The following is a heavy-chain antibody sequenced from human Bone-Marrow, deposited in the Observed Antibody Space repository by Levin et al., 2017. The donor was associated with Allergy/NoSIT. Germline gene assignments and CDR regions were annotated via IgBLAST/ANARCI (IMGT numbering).Heavy chain of an antibody. J-gene: IGHJ4*02. CDR3: VRGSSNWKGVDY. V-gene: IGHV3-74*03. Sequence: SCAVSGFTLSSYWMHWVRQAPGKGLVWVSQINTDGSYITYADSVKGRFTISRDNAKNTLYLQMNSLRAEDTAVYYCVRGSSNWKGVDYWGQGTLVTVSS. CDR2: INTDGSYI. D-gene: IGHD1-1*01. CDR1: GFTLSSYW.